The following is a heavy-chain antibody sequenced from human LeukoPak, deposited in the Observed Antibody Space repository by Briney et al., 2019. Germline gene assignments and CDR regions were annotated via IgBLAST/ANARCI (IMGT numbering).Heavy chain of an antibody. CDR2: IYHGGST. J-gene: IGHJ4*02. CDR3: ARDSSSWMFDY. CDR1: GYSLSSGYY. D-gene: IGHD6-13*01. Sequence: SETLSLTCAVSGYSLSSGYYWGWIRPPPGKGLEWIGSIYHGGSTYYNPPLKRRVTISVDTSKNQFSLRLSSVTAADTAVYYCARDSSSWMFDYWGQGTLVTVSS. V-gene: IGHV4-38-2*02.